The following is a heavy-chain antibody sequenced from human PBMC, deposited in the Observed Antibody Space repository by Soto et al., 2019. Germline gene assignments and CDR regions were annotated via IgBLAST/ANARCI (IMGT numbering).Heavy chain of an antibody. CDR2: MSHSGTP. Sequence: QLQESGPGLVNPSGTLSLTCAVAGDSVSSNQWWGWVRQSPVKGLEWIGDMSHSGTPNLSPSLESRVTLSVDTSKNQFALELKAVTAAETAVYFWGMSRGWYTIHYWGQGTLVTVYS. CDR3: GMSRGWYTIHY. D-gene: IGHD6-19*01. CDR1: GDSVSSNQW. J-gene: IGHJ4*02. V-gene: IGHV4-4*02.